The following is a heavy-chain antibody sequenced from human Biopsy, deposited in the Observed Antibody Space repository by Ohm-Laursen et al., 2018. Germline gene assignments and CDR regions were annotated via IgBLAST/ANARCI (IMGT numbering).Heavy chain of an antibody. Sequence: SETLSLTCTVSGGSISSYYWSWIRQPPGKGLEWIGNIYYTGSTNYNPSLKSRVTISVDTSMNHLSLSLTPVTAADTAVYYCARHAPSYSGSYWRYFDLWGRGTLVTVSS. V-gene: IGHV4-59*08. CDR2: IYYTGST. J-gene: IGHJ2*01. CDR3: ARHAPSYSGSYWRYFDL. D-gene: IGHD1-26*01. CDR1: GGSISSYY.